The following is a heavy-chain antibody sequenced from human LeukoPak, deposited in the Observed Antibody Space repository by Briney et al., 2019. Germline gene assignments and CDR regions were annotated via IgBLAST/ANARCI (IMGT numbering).Heavy chain of an antibody. CDR2: ISSSSSYI. Sequence: GGSLRLSCAASGFTFSSYSTNWVRQAPGKGLEWVSSISSSSSYIYYADSVKGRFTISRDNAKNSLYLQMNSLRAEDTAIYYCARGRSSFANSYFDYWGQETLVTVSS. CDR3: ARGRSSFANSYFDY. CDR1: GFTFSSYS. J-gene: IGHJ4*02. D-gene: IGHD2-15*01. V-gene: IGHV3-21*04.